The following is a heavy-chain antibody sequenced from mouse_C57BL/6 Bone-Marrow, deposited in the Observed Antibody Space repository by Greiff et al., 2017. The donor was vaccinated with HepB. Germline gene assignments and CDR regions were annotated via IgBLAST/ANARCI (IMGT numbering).Heavy chain of an antibody. D-gene: IGHD2-2*01. CDR2: ISDGGSYT. CDR3: ARAALSTRVTEGFAY. Sequence: DVMLVESGGGLVKPGGSLKLSCAASGFTFSSYAMSWVRQTPEKRLEWVATISDGGSYTYYPDNVKGRFTISRDNAKNNMYLQMSNLKSEDTAMYYCARAALSTRVTEGFAYWGQGTLVTVSA. V-gene: IGHV5-4*03. J-gene: IGHJ3*01. CDR1: GFTFSSYA.